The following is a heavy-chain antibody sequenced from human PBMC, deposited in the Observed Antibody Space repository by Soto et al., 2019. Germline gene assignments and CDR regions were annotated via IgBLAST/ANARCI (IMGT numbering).Heavy chain of an antibody. CDR3: ATSMGSATGGGFDY. CDR1: GFTFSSYA. V-gene: IGHV3-30-3*01. CDR2: ISYDGSNK. Sequence: GGSLRLSCAASGFTFSSYAMHWVRQAPGKGLEWVAVISYDGSNKYYADSVKGRFTISRDNSKNTLYLQMNSLRAEDTAVYYCATSMGSATGGGFDYWGQGTLVTVSS. J-gene: IGHJ4*02. D-gene: IGHD3-16*01.